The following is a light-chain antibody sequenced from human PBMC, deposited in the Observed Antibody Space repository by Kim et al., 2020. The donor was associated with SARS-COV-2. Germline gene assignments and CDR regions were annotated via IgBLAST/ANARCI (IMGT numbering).Light chain of an antibody. CDR1: QSVSSY. J-gene: IGKJ5*01. V-gene: IGKV3-11*01. CDR2: DAS. Sequence: SPGERATLSCRASQSVSSYLAWYQQKPGQAPRLLIYDASNRATGIPGRFSGSGSGTDFTLTISSLEPEDFAVYYCQQRSNWPPITFGQGTRLEIK. CDR3: QQRSNWPPIT.